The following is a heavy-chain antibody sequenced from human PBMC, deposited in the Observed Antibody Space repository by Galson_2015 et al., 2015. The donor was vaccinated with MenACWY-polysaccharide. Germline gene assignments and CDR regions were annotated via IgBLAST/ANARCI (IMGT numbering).Heavy chain of an antibody. Sequence: SLRLSCAASGFTFSSYGMHRVRQAPGKGLEWVAVISYDGSNKYYADSVKGRFTISRDNSKNTLYLQMNSLRAEDTAVYYCAKAGPLERRGFFDYWGQGTLVTVSS. D-gene: IGHD1-1*01. CDR2: ISYDGSNK. CDR1: GFTFSSYG. V-gene: IGHV3-30*18. J-gene: IGHJ4*02. CDR3: AKAGPLERRGFFDY.